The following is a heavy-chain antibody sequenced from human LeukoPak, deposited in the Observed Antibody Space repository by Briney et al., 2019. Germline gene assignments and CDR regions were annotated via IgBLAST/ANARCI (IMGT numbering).Heavy chain of an antibody. CDR1: GGSLSSRC. V-gene: IGHV4-34*01. CDR2: INHSGST. D-gene: IGHD6-19*01. CDR3: AAQWLVRHAFAI. Sequence: SSETLSLTCAVFGGSLSSRCWSWIRQPPGKGLEWVGEINHSGSTNYNPSVKSRVTISLDTSKNQFSLEMSSATAADTAIYYCAAQWLVRHAFAIWGQGTMVTVSS. J-gene: IGHJ3*02.